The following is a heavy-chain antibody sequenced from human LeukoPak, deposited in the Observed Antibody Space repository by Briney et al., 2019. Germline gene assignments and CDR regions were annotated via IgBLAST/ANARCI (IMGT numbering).Heavy chain of an antibody. CDR1: GYTFTGYY. J-gene: IGHJ4*02. Sequence: GASVKVSCKASGYTFTGYYMHWVRQAPGQGLEWMGWINPKTGSTSYAQKFQGRVTMTRDTSISTINMELTRLTSDDTAVYYCARATAENDHWGQGTLVTVSS. CDR3: ARATAENDH. V-gene: IGHV1-2*02. CDR2: INPKTGST. D-gene: IGHD1-14*01.